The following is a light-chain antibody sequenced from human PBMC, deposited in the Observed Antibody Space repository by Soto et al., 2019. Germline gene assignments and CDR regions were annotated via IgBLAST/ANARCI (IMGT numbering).Light chain of an antibody. CDR2: GAS. Sequence: SRGGIAPRCCRASQSLTNSDCAWYQQKPGRALRLLIDGASTRATGIPDRFSGSGSGTDFTLTISSLENEDVAVDYSQQYQASFTFGQ. CDR3: QQYQASFT. V-gene: IGKV3-20*01. CDR1: QSLTNSD. J-gene: IGKJ5*01.